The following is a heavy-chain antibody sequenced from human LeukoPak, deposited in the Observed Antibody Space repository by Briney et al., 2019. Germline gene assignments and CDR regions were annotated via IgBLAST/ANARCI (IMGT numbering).Heavy chain of an antibody. J-gene: IGHJ3*01. CDR2: ISSSGNYI. CDR3: ARLRNVGGNPHPFNV. Sequence: GGSLRLSCAASGFTFSSYSMKWVRQAPGKGLEWVSSISSSGNYIYYADSLKGRFTISRDNAKKSLYLQMNSLRAEDTAVYYCARLRNVGGNPHPFNVWGQGTTVTVSS. V-gene: IGHV3-21*01. D-gene: IGHD4-23*01. CDR1: GFTFSSYS.